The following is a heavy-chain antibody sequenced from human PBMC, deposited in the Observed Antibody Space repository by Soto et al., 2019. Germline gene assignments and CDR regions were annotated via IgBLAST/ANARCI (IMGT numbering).Heavy chain of an antibody. CDR3: ARDVGLQHDTGYYDFWSGKTNWFDP. D-gene: IGHD3-3*01. Sequence: SETLSLTCTVSGGSISGHYWSWIRQPPGKGLQYIGYISYSGSTNYNPSLKSRVTISVDTSNNQFSLRLSSVTAADTAVYYCARDVGLQHDTGYYDFWSGKTNWFDPWGPGT. V-gene: IGHV4-59*11. CDR2: ISYSGST. J-gene: IGHJ5*02. CDR1: GGSISGHY.